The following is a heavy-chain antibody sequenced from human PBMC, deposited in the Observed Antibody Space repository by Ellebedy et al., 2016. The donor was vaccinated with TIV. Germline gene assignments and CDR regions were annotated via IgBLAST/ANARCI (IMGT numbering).Heavy chain of an antibody. Sequence: SETLSLTXTVYAGTNSRHYWSWIRQPPGKGLEWIGYIYYSGSTNYNPSLKSRVTISVDTSKNQFSLKLSSVTAADTAVYYCARNPHYYYMDVWGKGTTVTVSS. J-gene: IGHJ6*03. CDR1: AGTNSRHY. CDR2: IYYSGST. V-gene: IGHV4-59*11. CDR3: ARNPHYYYMDV.